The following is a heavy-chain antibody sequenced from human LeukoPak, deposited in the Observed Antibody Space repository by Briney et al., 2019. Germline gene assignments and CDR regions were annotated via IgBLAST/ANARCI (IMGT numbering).Heavy chain of an antibody. CDR3: ARGGYSYGLDY. D-gene: IGHD5-18*01. Sequence: SETLSLTCTVSGGSISSYYWTWIRQPAGKGLEWIGRIHPSGTTNHNPSLKSRVIMSLDMSNNQFSLKVRSVTAADTAVYYCARGGYSYGLDYWGQGTLVTVSS. J-gene: IGHJ4*02. V-gene: IGHV4-4*07. CDR2: IHPSGTT. CDR1: GGSISSYY.